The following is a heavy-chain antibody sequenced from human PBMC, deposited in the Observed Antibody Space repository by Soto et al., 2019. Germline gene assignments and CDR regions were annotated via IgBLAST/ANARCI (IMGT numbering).Heavy chain of an antibody. J-gene: IGHJ4*02. V-gene: IGHV3-53*01. CDR1: GFTVSSNY. Sequence: GGSLRLSCAASGFTVSSNYMSWVRQAPGKGLEWVSVIYSGGSTYYADSVKGRFTISRDNSKNTLYLQMNSLRAEDTAVYYCARDEGNYDILTGYYNGPVDYWGQGTLVTVSS. CDR3: ARDEGNYDILTGYYNGPVDY. CDR2: IYSGGST. D-gene: IGHD3-9*01.